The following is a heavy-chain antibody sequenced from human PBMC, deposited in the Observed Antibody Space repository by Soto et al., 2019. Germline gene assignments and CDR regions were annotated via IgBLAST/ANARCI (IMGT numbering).Heavy chain of an antibody. D-gene: IGHD3-10*01. CDR2: ISWNSGSI. CDR1: GFTFDDYA. CDR3: AKVVRFGELFDAFDI. J-gene: IGHJ3*02. V-gene: IGHV3-9*01. Sequence: GGSLRLSCAASGFTFDDYAMHWVRQAPGKGLEWVSGISWNSGSIGYADSVKGRFTISRDNAKNSLYLQMNSPRAEDTALYYCAKVVRFGELFDAFDIWGQGTMVTVSS.